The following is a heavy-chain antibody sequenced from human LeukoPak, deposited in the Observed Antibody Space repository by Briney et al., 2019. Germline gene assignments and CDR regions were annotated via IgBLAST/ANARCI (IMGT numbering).Heavy chain of an antibody. V-gene: IGHV3-23*01. CDR2: ISGSGGST. Sequence: GGSLRLSCAASGFTFSSYSMNWVRQAPGKGLEWVSAISGSGGSTYYADSVKGRFTISRDNSKNTLYLQMNSLRAEDAAVYFCAKGSAAGRPYYFDYWGQGTLVTVSS. J-gene: IGHJ4*02. CDR3: AKGSAAGRPYYFDY. D-gene: IGHD6-25*01. CDR1: GFTFSSYS.